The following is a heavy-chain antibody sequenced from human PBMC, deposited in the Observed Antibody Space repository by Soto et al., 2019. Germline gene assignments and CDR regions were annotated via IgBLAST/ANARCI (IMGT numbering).Heavy chain of an antibody. D-gene: IGHD2-2*01. CDR1: GFIFSNYA. Sequence: QVQLVESGGGVVQPGKSVRLSCAASGFIFSNYAMHWVRQAPGKGLEWVADISHDGRNKYHADSVGGRFTISSDNSKNTLYLQMDSLTAEDTALYYCAKLPDTILGLSVAHDAFAFWGQGTTVTVSS. CDR2: ISHDGRNK. J-gene: IGHJ3*01. CDR3: AKLPDTILGLSVAHDAFAF. V-gene: IGHV3-30*18.